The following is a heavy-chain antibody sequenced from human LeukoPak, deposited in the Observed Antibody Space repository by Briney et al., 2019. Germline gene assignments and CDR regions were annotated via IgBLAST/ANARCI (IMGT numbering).Heavy chain of an antibody. CDR1: GGSISSGGYS. V-gene: IGHV4-30-2*01. D-gene: IGHD3-10*01. CDR3: ARGEAWGSGSYYFDY. CDR2: IYHSGSA. Sequence: SETLSLTCAVSGGSISSGGYSWSWIRQPPGKGLEWIGYIYHSGSAYYNPSLKSRVTISVDRSKNQFSLKLSSVTAADTAVYYCARGEAWGSGSYYFDYWGQGTLVTVTS. J-gene: IGHJ4*02.